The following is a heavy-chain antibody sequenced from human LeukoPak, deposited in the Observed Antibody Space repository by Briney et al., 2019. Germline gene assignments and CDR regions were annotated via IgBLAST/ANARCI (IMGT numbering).Heavy chain of an antibody. V-gene: IGHV4-39*01. CDR2: IYYSGST. CDR3: ARGAVAGLHLVR. Sequence: SETLSLTCTVSGGSISSSSDYWGWIRQPPGKGLEWIGSIYYSGSTYYNPSLKSRVTISVDTSKNQFSLKLSSVTAADTAVYDCARGAVAGLHLVRWGQGTRVTVSS. J-gene: IGHJ4*02. CDR1: GGSISSSSDY. D-gene: IGHD6-19*01.